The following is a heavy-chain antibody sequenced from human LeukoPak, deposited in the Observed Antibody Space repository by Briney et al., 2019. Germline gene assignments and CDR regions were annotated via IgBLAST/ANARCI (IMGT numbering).Heavy chain of an antibody. CDR2: ISWESGSI. CDR3: AKGNSSHTSGYYYFNDAFDI. CDR1: GFTFDDYA. J-gene: IGHJ3*02. V-gene: IGHV3-9*01. Sequence: PARSRRLSCAASGFTFDDYAMHWDRQAQGKGLEWVSRISWESGSIVYTDSVKGRLTISTDNAKNSLYRQMNSQRAEERDLYYCAKGNSSHTSGYYYFNDAFDIRGHATIVTVSS. D-gene: IGHD3-22*01.